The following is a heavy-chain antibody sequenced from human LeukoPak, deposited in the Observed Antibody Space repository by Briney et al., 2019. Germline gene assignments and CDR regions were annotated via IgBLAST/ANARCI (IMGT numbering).Heavy chain of an antibody. J-gene: IGHJ5*02. CDR3: TREDSSGWYRRFDP. V-gene: IGHV3-49*03. D-gene: IGHD6-19*01. CDR1: GFTFGDYA. Sequence: GGSLRLSCTASGFTFGDYAMSWFRQAPGKGLEWVGFIRSKAYGGTTEYAASVKGRFTISRDDSKSIAYLQMNSLKTEDTAVYYCTREDSSGWYRRFDPWGQGTLVTVSS. CDR2: IRSKAYGGTT.